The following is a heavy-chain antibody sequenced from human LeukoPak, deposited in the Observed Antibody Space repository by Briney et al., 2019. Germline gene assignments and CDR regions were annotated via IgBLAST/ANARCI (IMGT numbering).Heavy chain of an antibody. J-gene: IGHJ3*01. CDR1: GFTFSSYT. CDR2: ISSGSSYI. V-gene: IGHV3-21*01. CDR3: ARESDGLDF. Sequence: GGSLRLSCAASGFTFSSYTMNWVRQTPGKGLEWVSYISSGSSYIHYADSVKGRFTISRDNAENSLHLQMNSLRGEDTAVCYCARESDGLDFWGQGTTVTVSS.